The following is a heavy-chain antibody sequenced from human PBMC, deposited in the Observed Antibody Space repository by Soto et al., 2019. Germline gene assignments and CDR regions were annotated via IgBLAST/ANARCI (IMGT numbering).Heavy chain of an antibody. Sequence: QVQLVESGGGVVHPGRSLRFSCAASGFPFSRYDMHWVRQAPGKGLEWVAVLWFDGSNEYYADSVQGRFTISRDNSKNTLYLQMDSLRAEDTAVYYCAKVLYASESFDSEEAPYGMDVWGQGTTVTVSS. D-gene: IGHD3-10*01. CDR3: AKVLYASESFDSEEAPYGMDV. V-gene: IGHV3-33*06. CDR2: LWFDGSNE. J-gene: IGHJ6*02. CDR1: GFPFSRYD.